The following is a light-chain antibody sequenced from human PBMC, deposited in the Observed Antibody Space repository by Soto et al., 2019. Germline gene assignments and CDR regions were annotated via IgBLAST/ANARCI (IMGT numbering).Light chain of an antibody. V-gene: IGKV3-20*01. CDR2: GTS. CDR3: QQYGNSPIT. Sequence: EIVMTQSPTILSVSPGERATLSCRASQSASSNLAWYQQKPGQAPRLLIYGTSSRATGIPDRFSGSGSGTDFTLTISRLEPEDFAVYYCQQYGNSPITFGQGTRLEIK. CDR1: QSASSN. J-gene: IGKJ5*01.